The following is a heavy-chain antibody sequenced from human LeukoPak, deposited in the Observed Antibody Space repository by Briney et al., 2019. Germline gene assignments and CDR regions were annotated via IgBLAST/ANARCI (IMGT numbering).Heavy chain of an antibody. J-gene: IGHJ4*02. V-gene: IGHV4-39*01. CDR3: ARRGVVIAIFDY. D-gene: IGHD3-3*01. CDR1: GGSISSSSYY. CDR2: IYYSGST. Sequence: SETLSLTCTVSGGSISSSSYYWGWIRQPPGKGLEWIGSIYYSGSTYYNPSLKSRVTISVDTSKNQFSLKLSSVTAADTAVYYCARRGVVIAIFDYWGQGTLVTVSS.